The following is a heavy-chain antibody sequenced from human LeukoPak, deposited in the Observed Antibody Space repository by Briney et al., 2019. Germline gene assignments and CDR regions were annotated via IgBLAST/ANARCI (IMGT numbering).Heavy chain of an antibody. CDR1: GFTFSSYW. CDR3: ARDGSLPDY. V-gene: IGHV3-74*01. Sequence: GGSLRLSCAASGFTFSSYWMHWVRQVPGKGLVWVSRINSDGTTSDADSVKGRFTISRNNAKNTLYLQMNNLRVEDTAVYYCARDGSLPDYWGQGTLVTVSS. J-gene: IGHJ4*02. CDR2: INSDGTT.